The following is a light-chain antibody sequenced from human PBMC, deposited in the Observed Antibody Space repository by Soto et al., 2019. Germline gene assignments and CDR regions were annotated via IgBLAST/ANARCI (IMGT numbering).Light chain of an antibody. J-gene: IGKJ1*01. CDR2: GAS. Sequence: EIVLTQSPATLSLSPGARDTLSCRARQSVSSYLAWYQQKPGQAPRLLIYGASNRATGIPARFSGSGSGTDFTLTISSLEPEDFAVYYCQQRSNWLWTFGQGTKVDIK. CDR1: QSVSSY. V-gene: IGKV3-11*01. CDR3: QQRSNWLWT.